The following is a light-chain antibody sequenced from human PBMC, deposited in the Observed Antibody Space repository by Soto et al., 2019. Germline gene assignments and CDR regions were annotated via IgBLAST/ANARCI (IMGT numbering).Light chain of an antibody. J-gene: IGKJ5*01. CDR3: QQRGSWPPT. Sequence: EVVLTQSPATLSLSPGERATVSCSADPRVSGFLAWYQQKLGRAPRLLIHETYHRATGVQARFSGSGSGTDFTLTITSLEPDDFGVYYCQQRGSWPPTFGQGTRLEI. CDR2: ETY. V-gene: IGKV3-11*01. CDR1: PRVSGF.